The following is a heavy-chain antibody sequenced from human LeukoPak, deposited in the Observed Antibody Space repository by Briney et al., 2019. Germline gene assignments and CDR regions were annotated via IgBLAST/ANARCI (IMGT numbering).Heavy chain of an antibody. Sequence: GGSLRLSCAASGFTFSSYSMNWVRQAPGKGLEWVSSISSGSTYMYYADSVKGRFAISRDNAQNSMYLQMNSLRAEDTAVYYCGRVGGRSKAAKGDAFDIWGQGAMVVVSS. V-gene: IGHV3-21*01. CDR3: GRVGGRSKAAKGDAFDI. J-gene: IGHJ3*02. CDR1: GFTFSSYS. CDR2: ISSGSTYM. D-gene: IGHD6-6*01.